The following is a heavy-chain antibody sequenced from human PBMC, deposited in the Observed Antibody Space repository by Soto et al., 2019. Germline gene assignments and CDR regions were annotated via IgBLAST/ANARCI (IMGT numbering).Heavy chain of an antibody. Sequence: SETLSLTCNVSGDSIYTYYWNWIRQSPGKGLEWIGYISDGGSTNYNPSLKSRVTMSVDTSKNQFSLKLRSVIVADTAVYHCARFVRSCSGTTCYTRADVWGQGTTVTRLL. J-gene: IGHJ6*02. CDR3: ARFVRSCSGTTCYTRADV. CDR2: ISDGGST. CDR1: GDSIYTYY. D-gene: IGHD2-2*02. V-gene: IGHV4-59*01.